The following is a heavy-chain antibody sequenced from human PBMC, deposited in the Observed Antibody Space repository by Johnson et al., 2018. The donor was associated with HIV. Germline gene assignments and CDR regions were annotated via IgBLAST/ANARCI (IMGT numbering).Heavy chain of an antibody. V-gene: IGHV3-66*01. J-gene: IGHJ3*01. CDR2: IYSGAST. CDR3: ARGCRDGYTCDAFDV. CDR1: GFTVSSNY. Sequence: VQLVESGGGLVQPGGSLRLSCAASGFTVSSNYMSWVRQAPGKGLEWVSVIYSGASTYSAGSVEGRFIISRDNSKNTLYLQMNRLRAEDTAVYFCARGCRDGYTCDAFDVWGQGTRVTVSS. D-gene: IGHD5-24*01.